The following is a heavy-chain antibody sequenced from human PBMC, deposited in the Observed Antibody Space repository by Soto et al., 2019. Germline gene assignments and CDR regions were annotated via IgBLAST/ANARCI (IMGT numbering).Heavy chain of an antibody. CDR2: IVPRFGSP. V-gene: IGHV1-69*06. Sequence: QVQLVQSGAEMRKPGSSLRVSCKASGGTFSDFAFSWVRQAPGQGLEWMRGIVPRFGSPNYAQKFGGRVTISADTSTSTGYMEVSSLRFDDTAVYFCARDRIQLRLGKYSFNGMDVWGQGTTITVSS. CDR1: GGTFSDFA. CDR3: ARDRIQLRLGKYSFNGMDV. D-gene: IGHD3-16*01. J-gene: IGHJ6*02.